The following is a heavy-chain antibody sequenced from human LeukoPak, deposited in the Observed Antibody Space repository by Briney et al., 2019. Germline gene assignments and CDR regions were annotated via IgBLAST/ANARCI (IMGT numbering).Heavy chain of an antibody. D-gene: IGHD3/OR15-3a*01. CDR2: IYYSGST. CDR1: AGSISSYY. CDR3: ARGRPDFWTNFYTYFLDS. Sequence: SETLSLTCTVSAGSISSYYWTWIRQPPGKGLEWIGYIYYSGSTNYDPSLKSRVAISLDTSKSQFSLRLSSVTAADTAIYYCARGRPDFWTNFYTYFLDSWGQGTLVTVSS. V-gene: IGHV4-59*01. J-gene: IGHJ4*02.